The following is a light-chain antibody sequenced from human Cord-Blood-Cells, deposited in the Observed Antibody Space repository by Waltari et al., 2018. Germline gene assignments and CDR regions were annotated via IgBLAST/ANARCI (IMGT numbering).Light chain of an antibody. Sequence: SYELTQPPSVSVSPGQTASITCSGDKLGDKYACWYQQKPGQSPVLVIYQDSKRPSGFPERFSGSNAGNTATLTISGTQAMDEADYYCQAWDGSTVVFGGGTKLTVL. CDR3: QAWDGSTVV. CDR2: QDS. V-gene: IGLV3-1*01. J-gene: IGLJ2*01. CDR1: KLGDKY.